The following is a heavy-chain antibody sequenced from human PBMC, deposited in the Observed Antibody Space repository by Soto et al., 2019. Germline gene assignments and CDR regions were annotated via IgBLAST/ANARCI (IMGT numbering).Heavy chain of an antibody. J-gene: IGHJ5*02. CDR1: GYSFTSYW. CDR2: IYPGDSDT. Sequence: GESLKIACNGSGYSFTSYWIGWVRQMPGKGLEWMGIIYPGDSDTRYSPSFQGQVTISADKSISTAYLQWSSLKASDTAMYYCARRAVPAATYNWFDPWGQGTLVTVSS. V-gene: IGHV5-51*01. CDR3: ARRAVPAATYNWFDP. D-gene: IGHD2-2*01.